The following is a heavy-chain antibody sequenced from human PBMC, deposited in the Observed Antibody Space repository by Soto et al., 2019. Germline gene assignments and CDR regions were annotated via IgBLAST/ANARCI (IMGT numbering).Heavy chain of an antibody. CDR2: ISSSSSTI. D-gene: IGHD2-15*01. CDR1: GFVFSTYS. J-gene: IGHJ4*02. CDR3: ARPAGRVDYFDY. V-gene: IGHV3-48*02. Sequence: EVQLVESAGGLVQPGGSLRLSCAASGFVFSTYSMNWVRQPPGKGLEWVSYISSSSSTIYYADSVQGRFTISRDNAKNSLYLQVNSLRDEDTAVYYCARPAGRVDYFDYWGQGTLVTVSS.